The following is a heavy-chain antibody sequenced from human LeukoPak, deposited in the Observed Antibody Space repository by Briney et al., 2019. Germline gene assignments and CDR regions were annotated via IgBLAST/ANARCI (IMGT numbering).Heavy chain of an antibody. D-gene: IGHD6-19*01. J-gene: IGHJ3*02. CDR1: GGYISSSSYY. V-gene: IGHV4-39*01. CDR3: ASTSSGWYGDAFDI. Sequence: SETLSLTCTVSGGYISSSSYYWGWIRQPPGKGLEWIGSIYYSGSTYYNPSLKSRVTISVDTSKNQFSLKLSSVTAADTAVYYCASTSSGWYGDAFDIWGQGTMVTVSS. CDR2: IYYSGST.